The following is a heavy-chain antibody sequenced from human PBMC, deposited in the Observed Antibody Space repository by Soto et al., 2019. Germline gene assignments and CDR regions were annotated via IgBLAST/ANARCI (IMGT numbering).Heavy chain of an antibody. CDR3: ARDGRYVDWLGGYEGFDY. J-gene: IGHJ4*02. V-gene: IGHV1-69*08. CDR1: GGTFSSYT. D-gene: IGHD3-9*01. Sequence: QVQLVQSGAEVKKPGSSVKVSCKASGGTFSSYTISWVRQSPGQGLEWMGRIIPILGIANYAQKFQGRVTITADKSTSTAYMELSSLRSEDTAVYYCARDGRYVDWLGGYEGFDYWGQGTLVTVSS. CDR2: IIPILGIA.